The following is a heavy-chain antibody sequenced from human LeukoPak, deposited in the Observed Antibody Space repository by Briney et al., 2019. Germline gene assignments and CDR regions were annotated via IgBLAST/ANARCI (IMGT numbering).Heavy chain of an antibody. CDR2: ISSSSSYI. D-gene: IGHD3-22*01. Sequence: GGSLRLSCAASGFTFSSYSVNWVRQAPGKGLEWVSSISSSSSYIYYADSVKGRFTISRDNAKNSLYLQMNSLRAEDTAVYYCARDYYDSSGYYLTFDYWGQGTLVTVSS. V-gene: IGHV3-21*01. J-gene: IGHJ4*02. CDR3: ARDYYDSSGYYLTFDY. CDR1: GFTFSSYS.